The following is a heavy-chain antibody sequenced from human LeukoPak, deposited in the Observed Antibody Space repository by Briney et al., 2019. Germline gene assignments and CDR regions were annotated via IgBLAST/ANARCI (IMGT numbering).Heavy chain of an antibody. D-gene: IGHD3-10*01. V-gene: IGHV1-8*01. Sequence: GASVKVSCKASGYTFTSYDINWVRQAPGQGLEWMGWMNPNSGNTGYAQKFQGRVTMTRNTSISTAYMELSSLRSEDTAVYYCARSLYGSGSYYREDAFDIWGQGTMVTVSS. CDR3: ARSLYGSGSYYREDAFDI. CDR1: GYTFTSYD. CDR2: MNPNSGNT. J-gene: IGHJ3*02.